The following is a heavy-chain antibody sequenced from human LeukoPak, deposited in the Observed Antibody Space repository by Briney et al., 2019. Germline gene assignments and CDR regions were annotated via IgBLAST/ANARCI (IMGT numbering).Heavy chain of an antibody. CDR3: AKRPRDTSGYYLGAFDG. V-gene: IGHV3-23*01. CDR2: IGASGVDT. CDR1: GFTFSSYA. J-gene: IGHJ3*01. Sequence: GGSLRLSCEASGFTFSSYAMTWVRQAPEKGLEWVSAIGASGVDTYYADSVKGRFTISRDNAKNTLYLHMTSLGAEDTALYFCAKRPRDTSGYYLGAFDGWGQGTTVTVSS. D-gene: IGHD3-22*01.